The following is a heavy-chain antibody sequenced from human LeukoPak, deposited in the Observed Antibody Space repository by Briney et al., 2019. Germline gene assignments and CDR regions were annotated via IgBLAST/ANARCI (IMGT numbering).Heavy chain of an antibody. CDR3: ARSSTYDSSGYSLSWGYFDY. CDR2: IIPIFGTA. V-gene: IGHV1-69*13. D-gene: IGHD3-22*01. CDR1: GGTFSSYA. Sequence: SVKVSCKASGGTFSSYAISWVRQAPGQGLEWMGGIIPIFGTANYAQKFQGRVTITADESTSTAYMELSSLRSEDTAVYYCARSSTYDSSGYSLSWGYFDYWGQGTLVTVSS. J-gene: IGHJ4*02.